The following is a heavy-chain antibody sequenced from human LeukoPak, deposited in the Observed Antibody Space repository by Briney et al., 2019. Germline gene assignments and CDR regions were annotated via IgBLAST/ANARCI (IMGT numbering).Heavy chain of an antibody. J-gene: IGHJ3*02. V-gene: IGHV1-18*01. D-gene: IGHD6-19*01. CDR3: ARDSPFMVPGTGDAFDI. Sequence: ASVKVSCEASGYDFSTFGISWVRQAPGEGLEWMGWISAYHGKTNFPQRFQGRVTLTTETSTSTAYMELRSLRSDDTAIYYCARDSPFMVPGTGDAFDIWGQGTMVSVSS. CDR2: ISAYHGKT. CDR1: GYDFSTFG.